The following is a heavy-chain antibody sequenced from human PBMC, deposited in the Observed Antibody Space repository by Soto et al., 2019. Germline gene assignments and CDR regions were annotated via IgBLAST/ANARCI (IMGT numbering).Heavy chain of an antibody. D-gene: IGHD1-7*01. V-gene: IGHV4-61*03. CDR1: GDSVTSGSYY. Sequence: SETLSLTCIVSGDSVTSGSYYWTWLRQPPGKGLEWIGYISYTGRTKYNPSLQSRVTISVDTSKNDFSLNLSSVTAADTAVYYCARDRAGTKSHHSASGYYFGMDVWGQGTTVTVSS. J-gene: IGHJ6*02. CDR2: ISYTGRT. CDR3: ARDRAGTKSHHSASGYYFGMDV.